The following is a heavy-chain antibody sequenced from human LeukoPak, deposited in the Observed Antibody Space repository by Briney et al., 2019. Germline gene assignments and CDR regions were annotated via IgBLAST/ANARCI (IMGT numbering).Heavy chain of an antibody. CDR1: GVSISSYY. Sequence: SETLSLTCTVSGVSISSYYLSWIRQPPGKGLEWIGYIYYSGSTNYNPSLKSRVTISVDTSKNQFSLKLSSVTAADTAVYYYARYTIFEFDPWGQGTLVTVTS. CDR3: ARYTIFEFDP. CDR2: IYYSGST. J-gene: IGHJ5*02. D-gene: IGHD3-3*01. V-gene: IGHV4-59*01.